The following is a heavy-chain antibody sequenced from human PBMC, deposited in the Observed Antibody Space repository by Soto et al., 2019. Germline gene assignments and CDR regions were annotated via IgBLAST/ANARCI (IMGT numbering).Heavy chain of an antibody. CDR1: GFTFSSYA. CDR2: ISYDGSNK. D-gene: IGHD6-13*01. J-gene: IGHJ4*02. Sequence: GGSLRLSCAASGFTFSSYAMHWVRQAPGKGLEWVAVISYDGSNKYYADSVKGRFTISRDNSKNTLYLQMNSLRAEDTAVYYCATQTEYSSSWYYFDYWGQGTLVTVSS. V-gene: IGHV3-30-3*01. CDR3: ATQTEYSSSWYYFDY.